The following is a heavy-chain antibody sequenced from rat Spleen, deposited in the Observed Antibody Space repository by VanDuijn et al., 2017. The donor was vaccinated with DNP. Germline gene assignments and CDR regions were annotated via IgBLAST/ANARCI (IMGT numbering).Heavy chain of an antibody. Sequence: EVQLVESGGDLVQPGRSLKVSCVVSGFTFNNYWMTWIRQVPGKGLEWVASITYDGGSTYYRDSVKGRFTISRDNARSTLYLQMDSLRSEDMATYYCARPHGYNNGGFAYWGQGTLVTVSS. CDR2: ITYDGGST. V-gene: IGHV5-31*01. D-gene: IGHD1-4*01. J-gene: IGHJ3*01. CDR1: GFTFNNYW. CDR3: ARPHGYNNGGFAY.